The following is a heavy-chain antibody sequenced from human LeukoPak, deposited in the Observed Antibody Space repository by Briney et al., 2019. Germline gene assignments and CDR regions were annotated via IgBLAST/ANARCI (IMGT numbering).Heavy chain of an antibody. CDR2: ISISSVDS. CDR3: AKDRELLFAHCWFDL. J-gene: IGHJ5*02. V-gene: IGHV3-23*01. CDR1: GFTFATYA. D-gene: IGHD3-10*01. Sequence: PGGSLRLSCAASGFTFATYAMSWVRQAPGKGLEWVGGISISSVDSYYADSVKGRFPISRDDSRNTLYLQMNRLRDEDTAIYYCAKDRELLFAHCWFDLWGQGTLVTVSS.